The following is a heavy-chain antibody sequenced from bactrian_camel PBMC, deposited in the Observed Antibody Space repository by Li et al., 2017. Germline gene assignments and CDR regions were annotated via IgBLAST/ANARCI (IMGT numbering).Heavy chain of an antibody. J-gene: IGHJ4*01. D-gene: IGHD3*01. V-gene: IGHV3S60*01. CDR2: IQPFSDAK. CDR3: AAGSSRGVPFRERGYPY. CDR1: YFPYDTNNR. Sequence: LVESGGGSVQAGGSLRLSCLALYFPYDTNNRMGWFRQVPGKEREGVAIIQPFSDAKYYADSVKGRFTISQDPTKNAVYLQMDSLTPEDTAMYYCAAGSSRGVPFRERGYPYWGQGTQVTVS.